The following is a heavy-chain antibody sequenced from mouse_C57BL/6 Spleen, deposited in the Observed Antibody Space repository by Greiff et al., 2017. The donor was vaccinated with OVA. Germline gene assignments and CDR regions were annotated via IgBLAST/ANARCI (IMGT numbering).Heavy chain of an antibody. CDR1: GYSITSGYY. CDR3: AREVITTVSWYFDV. Sequence: LLESGPGLVKPSQSLSLTCSVTGYSITSGYYWNWIRQFPGNKLEWMGYISYDGSNNYNPSLKNRISITRDTSKNQFFLKLNSVTTEDTATYYCAREVITTVSWYFDVWGTGTTVTVSS. V-gene: IGHV3-6*01. CDR2: ISYDGSN. J-gene: IGHJ1*03. D-gene: IGHD1-1*01.